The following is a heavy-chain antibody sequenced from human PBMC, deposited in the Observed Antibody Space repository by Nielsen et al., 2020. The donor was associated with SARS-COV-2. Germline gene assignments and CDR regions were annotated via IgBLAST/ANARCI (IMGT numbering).Heavy chain of an antibody. Sequence: SETLSLTCAVYGGSFRGYFWSWIRQTTTKGLEWIGEIDQNGRIDYNPSLQSRVSILEDTYRRTFSLRMTSVTAADTAVYYCARKRYGELSFNPYYATDVWGQGTTVTVSS. CDR2: IDQNGRI. D-gene: IGHD3-10*01. V-gene: IGHV4-34*01. J-gene: IGHJ6*02. CDR1: GGSFRGYF. CDR3: ARKRYGELSFNPYYATDV.